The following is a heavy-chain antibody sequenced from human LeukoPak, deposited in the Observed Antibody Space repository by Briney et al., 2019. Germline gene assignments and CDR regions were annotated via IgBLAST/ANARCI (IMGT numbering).Heavy chain of an antibody. D-gene: IGHD3-22*01. Sequence: GGSLRLSCAASGFTFSSYAMSWVRQAPGKGLEWVSAISGSGGSTYYADSVKGRFTISRDNSKNTLYLQMNSLRAEDTAVYYCAHDSSGYYYFDYWGQGTLVTVSS. CDR2: ISGSGGST. V-gene: IGHV3-23*01. CDR3: AHDSSGYYYFDY. CDR1: GFTFSSYA. J-gene: IGHJ4*02.